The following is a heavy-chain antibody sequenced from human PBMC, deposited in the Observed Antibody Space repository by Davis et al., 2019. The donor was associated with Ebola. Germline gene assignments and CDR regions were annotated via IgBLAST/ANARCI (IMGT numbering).Heavy chain of an antibody. Sequence: GESLKISCAASGFALSSDDMHWVRQAAGKGLEWVSGIGTAGDTFYSDSVKGRFTISRDNAKNSLFLQMNSLRAEDTAVYFCVRDGGLGAMDVWGQGTTITVSS. CDR1: GFALSSDD. V-gene: IGHV3-13*01. J-gene: IGHJ6*02. CDR2: IGTAGDT. D-gene: IGHD3-16*01. CDR3: VRDGGLGAMDV.